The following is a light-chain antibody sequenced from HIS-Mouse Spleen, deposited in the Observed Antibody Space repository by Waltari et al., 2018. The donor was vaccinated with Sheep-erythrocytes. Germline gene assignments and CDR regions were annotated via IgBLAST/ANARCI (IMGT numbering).Light chain of an antibody. J-gene: IGLJ3*02. CDR1: SLNIGNNA. V-gene: IGLV1-36*01. CDR2: YDD. CDR3: AAWDERLNGRV. Sequence: QSVLTQPPSVSEAPRQRFTISCSGSSLNIGNNAVNSYHQLPGKAPTLLIYYDDLLPPRVSYRFSGSKSGTSASLAISGLQSEDEADYYCAAWDERLNGRVFGGGTKLTVL.